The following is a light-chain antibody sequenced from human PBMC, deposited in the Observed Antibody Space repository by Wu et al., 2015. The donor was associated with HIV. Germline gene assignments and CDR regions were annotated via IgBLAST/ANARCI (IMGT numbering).Light chain of an antibody. V-gene: IGKV1-9*01. CDR2: AAS. Sequence: DIQLTQSPSFVSASVEDRVTITCRASQDISSYLAWYQQRPGKAPNLLIYAASTLQSGVPSRFSGSGSGTQFTLTISSLQPEDSATYYCQQLSDYAPLTFGGGPRWRS. J-gene: IGKJ4*01. CDR3: QQLSDYAPLT. CDR1: QDISSY.